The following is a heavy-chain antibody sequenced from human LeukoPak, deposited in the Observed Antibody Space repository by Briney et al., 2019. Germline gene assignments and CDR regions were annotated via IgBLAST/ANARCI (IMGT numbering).Heavy chain of an antibody. V-gene: IGHV1-18*01. D-gene: IGHD4-11*01. CDR2: INPYNGNT. Sequence: ASVKVSCKASGYTLTNYGVTWVRQAPGQGLEWMGWINPYNGNTNHAQDFQGRVTMTTETSTSTSYMELRSLRSDDTAVYYCARVASNGQFYFDYWGQGTLVTVSS. CDR1: GYTLTNYG. J-gene: IGHJ4*02. CDR3: ARVASNGQFYFDY.